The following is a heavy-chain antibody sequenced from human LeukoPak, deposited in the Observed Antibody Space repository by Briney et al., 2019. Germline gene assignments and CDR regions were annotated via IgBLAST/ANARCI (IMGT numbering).Heavy chain of an antibody. CDR1: GFTFSDYY. J-gene: IGHJ4*02. CDR3: ARIRGGWYIDY. V-gene: IGHV3-53*01. D-gene: IGHD3-10*01. Sequence: PGGSLRLSCAASGFTFSDYYMSWVRQAPGKGLEWVSVIYRGGSTYYADSVKGRFTISRDNSKNTLYLQMNSLRAEDTAVYYCARIRGGWYIDYWGQGTLVTVSS. CDR2: IYRGGST.